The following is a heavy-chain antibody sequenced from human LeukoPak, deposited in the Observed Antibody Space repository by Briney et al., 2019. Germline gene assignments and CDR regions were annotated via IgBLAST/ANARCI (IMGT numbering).Heavy chain of an antibody. CDR2: IYSGGST. J-gene: IGHJ4*02. CDR1: GFTVSSNY. CDR3: ARVRRGITMIPFDY. V-gene: IGHV3-66*01. D-gene: IGHD3-22*01. Sequence: PGGSLRLSCAASGFTVSSNYMSWVRQAPGKGLEWVSVIYSGGSTYYADSVKGRFTISRDNSKNTLYLQMNSLRAEDTAVYYCARVRRGITMIPFDYWGQGTLVTVSS.